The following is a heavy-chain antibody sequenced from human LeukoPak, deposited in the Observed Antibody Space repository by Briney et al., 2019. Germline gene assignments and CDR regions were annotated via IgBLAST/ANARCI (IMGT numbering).Heavy chain of an antibody. CDR2: ISYDGSNK. CDR3: AKAMRITMVRGVIYAPGGMDV. V-gene: IGHV3-30-3*01. D-gene: IGHD3-10*01. Sequence: GRSLRLSCAASGFTFSSYAMHWVRQAPGKGLEWVAVISYDGSNKYYADSVKGRFTISRDNSKNTLYLQMNSLRAEDTAVYYCAKAMRITMVRGVIYAPGGMDVWGQGTTVTVSS. J-gene: IGHJ6*02. CDR1: GFTFSSYA.